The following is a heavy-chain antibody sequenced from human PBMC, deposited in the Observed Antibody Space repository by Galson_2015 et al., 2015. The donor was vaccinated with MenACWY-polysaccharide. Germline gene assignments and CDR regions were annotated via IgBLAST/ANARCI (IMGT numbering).Heavy chain of an antibody. CDR1: GFAFHDFL. D-gene: IGHD2-2*01. Sequence: SLRLSCEPCGFAFHDFLMGWFRQAPGKGLEWVGYMQSKNYGEKEQYAAYGKDRFSIARDDSRSIAYRQMDILKDQDTALYYCTRVYHWYYSRTNCPFDHWGQGALVTVSS. CDR3: TRVYHWYYSRTNCPFDH. CDR2: MQSKNYGEKE. V-gene: IGHV3-49*03. J-gene: IGHJ4*02.